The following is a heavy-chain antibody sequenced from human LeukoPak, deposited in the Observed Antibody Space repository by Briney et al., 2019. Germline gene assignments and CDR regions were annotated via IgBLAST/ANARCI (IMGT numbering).Heavy chain of an antibody. Sequence: GESLKISCQGSGYRFTSYWIGWVRQMPGKGLEWMGIIDPGDSDTRYIPSFQGQVTISADKSISTAYLQWSSLQASDTAMYYCARQRGHDFWSGYSDYWGQGTLVTVSS. CDR1: GYRFTSYW. CDR3: ARQRGHDFWSGYSDY. CDR2: IDPGDSDT. J-gene: IGHJ4*02. D-gene: IGHD3-3*01. V-gene: IGHV5-51*01.